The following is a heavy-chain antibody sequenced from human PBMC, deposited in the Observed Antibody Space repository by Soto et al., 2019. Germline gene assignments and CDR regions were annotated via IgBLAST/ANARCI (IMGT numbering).Heavy chain of an antibody. Sequence: EVQLLESGGGLVQPGGSLRLSCAASGFTFSSYAMSWVRQAPGKGLEWVSAISGSGGSTYYADSVKGRFTISRDNSKNTLYLQMNSQRAEDTGLYYGAKDMRELRFLEWLSPLVCWGQGTLVTVSS. CDR2: ISGSGGST. V-gene: IGHV3-23*01. CDR1: GFTFSSYA. J-gene: IGHJ4*02. D-gene: IGHD3-3*01. CDR3: AKDMRELRFLEWLSPLVC.